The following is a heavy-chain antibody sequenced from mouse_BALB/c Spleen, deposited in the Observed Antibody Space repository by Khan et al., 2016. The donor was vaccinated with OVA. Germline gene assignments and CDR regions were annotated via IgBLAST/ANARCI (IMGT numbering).Heavy chain of an antibody. D-gene: IGHD3-2*02. V-gene: IGHV1S132*01. CDR2: IYPGTDNS. CDR1: GYIFTSYW. J-gene: IGHJ2*01. CDR3: AREEALYHFDH. Sequence: QVQLQQPGAELVRPGASVKLSCKTSGYIFTSYWIHWVKQRSGQGLEWIARIYPGTDNSYYNEKFKDKATLTADKSSSTAYMQLSSLKSEDSDVYFWAREEALYHFDHWGQGTTLTGSS.